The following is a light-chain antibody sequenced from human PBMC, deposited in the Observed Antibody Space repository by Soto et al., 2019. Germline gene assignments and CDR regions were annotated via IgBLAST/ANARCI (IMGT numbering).Light chain of an antibody. CDR3: QQYNSYGT. J-gene: IGKJ2*01. CDR1: QSIDSS. V-gene: IGKV1-5*01. CDR2: DAS. Sequence: DIKRTQSPSTLSASVGDRDTITCRASQSIDSSLAWYQQKPRKGPKLLIYDASTLESGVPSRFSGSGFGTEFALTISSLQPDDFATFYCQQYNSYGTFGQGTKVDIK.